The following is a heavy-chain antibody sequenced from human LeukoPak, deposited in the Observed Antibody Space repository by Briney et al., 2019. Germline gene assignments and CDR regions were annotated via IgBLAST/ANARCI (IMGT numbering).Heavy chain of an antibody. J-gene: IGHJ4*02. CDR3: ARVWELGIYCSSTSCQTYYFDY. CDR1: GYTFTSNA. V-gene: IGHV1-18*01. Sequence: ASVKVSCKASGYTFTSNAISCVRQAPGQGLEWMGWISAYNGNTNYAQKLQGRVTMTTDTSTSTAYMELRSLRSDDTAVYYCARVWELGIYCSSTSCQTYYFDYWGQATLVTVSS. D-gene: IGHD2-2*01. CDR2: ISAYNGNT.